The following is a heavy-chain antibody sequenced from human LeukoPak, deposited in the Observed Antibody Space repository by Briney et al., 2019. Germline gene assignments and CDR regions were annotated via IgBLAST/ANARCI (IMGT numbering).Heavy chain of an antibody. D-gene: IGHD2-2*01. Sequence: PGGSLRLSCAASGFTFSSYAMHWVRQAPGKGLEWVAVISYDGSNKYYADSVKGRFTISRDNSKNTLYLQMNSLRAEDTAVYYCARVRGLYPGHYFDYWGQGTLVTVSS. V-gene: IGHV3-30-3*01. CDR2: ISYDGSNK. CDR1: GFTFSSYA. CDR3: ARVRGLYPGHYFDY. J-gene: IGHJ4*02.